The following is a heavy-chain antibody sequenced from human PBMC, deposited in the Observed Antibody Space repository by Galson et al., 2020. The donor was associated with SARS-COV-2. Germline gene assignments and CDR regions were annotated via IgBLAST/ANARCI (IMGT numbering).Heavy chain of an antibody. CDR2: IIPIFGTA. Sequence: ASVKVSCKASGGTFSSYAISWVRQAPGQGLEWMGGIIPIFGTANYAQKFQGRVTITTDESTSTAYMELSSLRSEDTAGYYCARDHGYSYGSGGDAFDIWGQGTMVTVSS. V-gene: IGHV1-69*05. D-gene: IGHD5-18*01. J-gene: IGHJ3*02. CDR3: ARDHGYSYGSGGDAFDI. CDR1: GGTFSSYA.